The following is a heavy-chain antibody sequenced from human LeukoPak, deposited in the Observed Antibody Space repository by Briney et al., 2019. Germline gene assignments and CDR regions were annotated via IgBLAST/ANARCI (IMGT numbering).Heavy chain of an antibody. CDR2: IYYSGST. J-gene: IGHJ4*02. Sequence: SETLSLTCAVSGGSISSNSYYWGWIRQPPGKGLEWIGRIYYSGSTYYNPSLKSRVTISVDTSKNQFSLKLSSVTAADTAVYYCARTRYYYNSRSYGAPYYSDYWGQGTLVTVSS. V-gene: IGHV4-39*01. D-gene: IGHD3-10*01. CDR1: GGSISSNSYY. CDR3: ARTRYYYNSRSYGAPYYSDY.